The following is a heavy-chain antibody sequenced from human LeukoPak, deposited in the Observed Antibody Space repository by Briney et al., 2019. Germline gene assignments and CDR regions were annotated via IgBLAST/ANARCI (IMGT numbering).Heavy chain of an antibody. D-gene: IGHD2-2*01. V-gene: IGHV4-34*01. Sequence: SETLSLTCAVYGGSFSGYYWSWIRQPPGKGLEWIGEINHSGSTNYNPSLKSRVTISEDTSKNQFSLKLSSVTAADTAVYYCARAPRLCSSTSCHESPNGAHNWFDPWGQGTLVTVSS. J-gene: IGHJ5*02. CDR1: GGSFSGYY. CDR3: ARAPRLCSSTSCHESPNGAHNWFDP. CDR2: INHSGST.